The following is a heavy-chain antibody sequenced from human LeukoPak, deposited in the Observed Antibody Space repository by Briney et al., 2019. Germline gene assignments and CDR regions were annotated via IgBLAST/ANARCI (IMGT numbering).Heavy chain of an antibody. V-gene: IGHV1-2*02. Sequence: GASVKVSCKASGYTFTGYYMHWVRPAPGQGLEWMGWINPNSGGTNYAQKFQGRVTMTRDTSISTAYMELSRLRSDDTAVYYCARPRITMVRGAPNNWFDPWGQGTLVTVSS. CDR3: ARPRITMVRGAPNNWFDP. D-gene: IGHD3-10*01. CDR1: GYTFTGYY. J-gene: IGHJ5*02. CDR2: INPNSGGT.